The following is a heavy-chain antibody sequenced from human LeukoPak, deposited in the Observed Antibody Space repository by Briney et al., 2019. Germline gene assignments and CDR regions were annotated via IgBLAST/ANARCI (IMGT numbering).Heavy chain of an antibody. Sequence: GASVKVSCKASGGTFSSYAISWVRQAPGQGLEWMGRIIPILGIANYAQEFQGRVTITADKSTSTAYMELSSLRSEDTAVYYCAEGYNGNCFDPWGQGTLVTVSS. CDR3: AEGYNGNCFDP. CDR2: IIPILGIA. J-gene: IGHJ5*02. D-gene: IGHD1-14*01. CDR1: GGTFSSYA. V-gene: IGHV1-69*04.